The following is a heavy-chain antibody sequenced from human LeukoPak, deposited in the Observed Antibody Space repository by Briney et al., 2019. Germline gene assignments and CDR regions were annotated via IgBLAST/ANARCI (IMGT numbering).Heavy chain of an antibody. Sequence: SETLSLTCAVSGGSISSGGYYWSWIRQHPGKGLEWIGYIYYSGSTYYNPSLKSRVTISVDTSKNQFSLKLSSVTAADTAVYYCARVGLTGTPYYFDYWGQGTLVTVSS. CDR1: GGSISSGGYY. D-gene: IGHD1-7*01. CDR3: ARVGLTGTPYYFDY. J-gene: IGHJ4*02. CDR2: IYYSGST. V-gene: IGHV4-31*11.